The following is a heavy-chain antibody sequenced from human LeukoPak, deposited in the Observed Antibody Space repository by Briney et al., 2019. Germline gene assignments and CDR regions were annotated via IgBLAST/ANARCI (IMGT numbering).Heavy chain of an antibody. CDR2: ISPRGGAT. V-gene: IGHV1-46*01. J-gene: IGHJ3*01. CDR1: GYTLTSHY. Sequence: GASVKVSCKASGYTLTSHYMHWVRQAPGQGLEWMGLISPRGGATIYGRKFQGRVTMTSDTSTSTVYMELSSLRPADTAVYYCASGMQLRVGELFLDTRYDGFDLWGQGTMVTVSS. D-gene: IGHD3-16*01. CDR3: ASGMQLRVGELFLDTRYDGFDL.